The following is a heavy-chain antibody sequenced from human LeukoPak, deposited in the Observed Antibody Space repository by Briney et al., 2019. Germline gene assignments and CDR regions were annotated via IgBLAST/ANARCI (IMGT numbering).Heavy chain of an antibody. CDR2: ISSSGSTI. D-gene: IGHD2-2*01. Sequence: GGSLRLSCAASGFTFSSYEMNWVRQAPGKGLEWVSYISSSGSTIKYADSVKGRFTISRDNAKNSLYLQMNSLRAEDTAVYYCARTNQLLCFDYWGQGTLVTVSS. J-gene: IGHJ4*02. V-gene: IGHV3-48*03. CDR1: GFTFSSYE. CDR3: ARTNQLLCFDY.